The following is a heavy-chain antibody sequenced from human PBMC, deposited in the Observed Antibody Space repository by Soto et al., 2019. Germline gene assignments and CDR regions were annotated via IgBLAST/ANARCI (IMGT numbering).Heavy chain of an antibody. J-gene: IGHJ5*02. Sequence: SVKVSCKASGGTFSSYAISWVRQAPGQGLEWMGGIIPIFGTANYAQKFQGRVTITADKSTSTAYMELSSLRSEDTAVYYCARTYSYGSGSFDWFDPWSQGTLVTVSS. CDR1: GGTFSSYA. CDR2: IIPIFGTA. D-gene: IGHD3-10*01. V-gene: IGHV1-69*06. CDR3: ARTYSYGSGSFDWFDP.